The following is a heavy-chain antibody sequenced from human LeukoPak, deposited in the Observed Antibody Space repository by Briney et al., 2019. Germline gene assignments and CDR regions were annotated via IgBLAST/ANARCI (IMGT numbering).Heavy chain of an antibody. CDR1: GFTFTNYA. J-gene: IGHJ4*02. CDR3: ALQGYNDYC. CDR2: ISGGGGST. V-gene: IGHV3-23*01. Sequence: AGGSLRLSCAASGFTFTNYAMNWARQAPGKGLEWVSAISGGGGSTYSADSVKGRFTISRDNSKNTLYLQMNSLRAEDTAVYYCALQGYNDYCWGQGTLVTVSS. D-gene: IGHD2-15*01.